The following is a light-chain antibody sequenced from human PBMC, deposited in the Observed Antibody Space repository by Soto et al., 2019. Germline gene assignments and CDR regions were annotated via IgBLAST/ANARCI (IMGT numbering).Light chain of an antibody. Sequence: DIKLTQSPSFLSPSLGESVTITCRASQVISTSLAWYQVKPGKAPKLLIYAASTLESGVPSRSSATVSGTEFSLTITSLQPEDFATYYCQQLFDSPITFGQGTRPEI. V-gene: IGKV1-9*01. J-gene: IGKJ5*01. CDR2: AAS. CDR3: QQLFDSPIT. CDR1: QVISTS.